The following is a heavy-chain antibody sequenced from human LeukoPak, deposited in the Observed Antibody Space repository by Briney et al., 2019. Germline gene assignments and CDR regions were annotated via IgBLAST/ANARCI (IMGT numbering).Heavy chain of an antibody. J-gene: IGHJ4*02. CDR2: IYPGNSDT. Sequence: GESPKTSCKGSGSSFTSYWIGCVRQMPGKGLWWVGIIYPGNSDTRYSPSFQGQVTISAEKSISTAYLQWSSLKASDTAMYYCARQDDRWPNYFDYWGQGTLVTVSS. CDR3: ARQDDRWPNYFDY. CDR1: GSSFTSYW. D-gene: IGHD5-24*01. V-gene: IGHV5-51*01.